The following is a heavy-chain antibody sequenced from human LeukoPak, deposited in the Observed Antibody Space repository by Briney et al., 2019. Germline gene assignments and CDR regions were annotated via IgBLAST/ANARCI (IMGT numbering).Heavy chain of an antibody. CDR1: GGSFSGYY. V-gene: IGHV4-34*01. CDR3: ARGRSGGWRKNWFDP. CDR2: INHSGST. J-gene: IGHJ5*02. Sequence: KPSETLSLTCAVYGGSFSGYYWSWIRQPPGKGLEWIGEINHSGSTNYNPSLKSRVTISVDTSKNQFSLKLSSVTAADTAVYYCARGRSGGWRKNWFDPWGQGTLVTVSS. D-gene: IGHD2-15*01.